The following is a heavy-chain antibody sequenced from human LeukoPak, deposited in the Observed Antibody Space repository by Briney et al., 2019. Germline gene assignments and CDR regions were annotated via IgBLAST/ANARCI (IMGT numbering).Heavy chain of an antibody. CDR1: GYTFTSYY. Sequence: ASVKVSCKASGYTFTSYYLHWVRQAPGQGLEWLGSINVASGDTNYKKTFQGRVTVTRDTSVNTVYMEMNNLTADDTALYFCAKETSIVIEDIEGGGCDIWGQGTMVTV. J-gene: IGHJ3*02. D-gene: IGHD2/OR15-2a*01. CDR3: AKETSIVIEDIEGGGCDI. V-gene: IGHV1-2*02. CDR2: INVASGDT.